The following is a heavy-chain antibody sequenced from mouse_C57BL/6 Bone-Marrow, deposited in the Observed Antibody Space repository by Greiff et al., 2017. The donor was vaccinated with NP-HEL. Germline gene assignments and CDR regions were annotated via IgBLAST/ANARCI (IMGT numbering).Heavy chain of an antibody. D-gene: IGHD1-1*01. CDR2: FYPGSGSI. CDR1: GYTFTEYT. J-gene: IGHJ1*03. V-gene: IGHV1-62-2*01. CDR3: ARHGDYFGSSYGYFDV. Sequence: QVQLKESGAELVKPGASVKLSCKASGYTFTEYTIHWVKQRSGQGLEWIGWFYPGSGSIKYNEKFKDKATLTADKSSSTVYMDLSRLTSEDSAVYFCARHGDYFGSSYGYFDVWCTGTTVTVSS.